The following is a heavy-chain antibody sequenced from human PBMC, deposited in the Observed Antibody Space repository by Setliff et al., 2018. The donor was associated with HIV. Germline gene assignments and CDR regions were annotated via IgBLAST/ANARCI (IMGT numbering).Heavy chain of an antibody. CDR2: VYHSGTT. D-gene: IGHD3-22*01. CDR3: ARQAYDSSGYYFYYFDY. CDR1: GSSISSGYY. Sequence: SETLSLTCAVSGSSISSGYYWGWIRQPPGKGLEWIGTVYHSGTTYYNPSLKSRATISVDTSENQFSLKLSSVTAADTAVYYCARQAYDSSGYYFYYFDYWGQGTLVTVSS. J-gene: IGHJ4*02. V-gene: IGHV4-38-2*01.